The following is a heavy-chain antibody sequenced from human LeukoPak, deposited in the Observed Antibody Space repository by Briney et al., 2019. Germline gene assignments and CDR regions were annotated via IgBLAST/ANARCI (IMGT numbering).Heavy chain of an antibody. CDR3: ARVVDYYYYYMDV. CDR1: GYSISSGYY. Sequence: EASETLSLTCAVSGYSISSGYYWGWIRQSPGKGLEWIGGIYHSGITYHNPSLKSRVNISVDTSKNQFSLKLTSVTAADTALYYCARVVDYYYYYMDVWGKGTTVTVS. V-gene: IGHV4-38-2*01. CDR2: IYHSGIT. J-gene: IGHJ6*03.